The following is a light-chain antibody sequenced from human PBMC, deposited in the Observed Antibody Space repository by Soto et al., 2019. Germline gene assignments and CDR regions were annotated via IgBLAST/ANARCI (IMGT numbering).Light chain of an antibody. CDR3: CSYGGSSAV. V-gene: IGLV2-23*02. J-gene: IGLJ7*01. CDR2: EVS. CDR1: SGDVGSHNL. Sequence: QSALTHPASVSGSPGQSITISCPGTSGDVGSHNLVSWYQQHPGQAPKLMIYEVSKRPLGVSTRFSASKSGNTASLTISGLQAEEEADYYCCSYGGSSAVFGGGTQLTVL.